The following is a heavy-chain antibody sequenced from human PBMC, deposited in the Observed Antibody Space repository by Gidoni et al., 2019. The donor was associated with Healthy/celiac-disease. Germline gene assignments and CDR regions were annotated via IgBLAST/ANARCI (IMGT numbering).Heavy chain of an antibody. J-gene: IGHJ4*02. CDR2: ISWDGGST. CDR1: GFAFDDYT. V-gene: IGHV3-43*01. Sequence: EVQLVESGGVVVQTGGSLRLSWAASGFAFDDYTMHWVRQAPGKGLEWVSLISWDGGSTYYADSVKGRFTISRDNSKNSLYLQMNSLRTEDTALYYCAKDISYGSGSLDYWGQGTLVTVSS. CDR3: AKDISYGSGSLDY. D-gene: IGHD3-10*01.